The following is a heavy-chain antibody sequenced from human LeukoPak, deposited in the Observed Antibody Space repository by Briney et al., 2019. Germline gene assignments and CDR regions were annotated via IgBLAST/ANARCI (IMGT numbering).Heavy chain of an antibody. CDR1: VYTFTSYD. J-gene: IGHJ6*03. V-gene: IGHV1-8*01. CDR3: ARGLMVRGVTYYYYMDV. CDR2: MNSNSGNT. Sequence: ASVKVSCKASVYTFTSYDINWVRQATGQGLEWMGWMNSNSGNTGYAQKFQGRVTMTRNTSISTAYMELSSLRSEDTAVYYCARGLMVRGVTYYYYMDVWGKGTTVTISS. D-gene: IGHD3-10*01.